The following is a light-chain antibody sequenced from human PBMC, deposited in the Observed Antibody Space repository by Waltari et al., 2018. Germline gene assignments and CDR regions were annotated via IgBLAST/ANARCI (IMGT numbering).Light chain of an antibody. CDR3: TSYITTRGDWV. V-gene: IGLV2-14*01. CDR2: EVS. Sequence: QSALTQPASVSGSPGQSITISCTGTSSDVGGYNLVSWHQQHPGKAPKLIIYEVSNRPSCVSNRFSGSKSGNTASLTISGLQAEDEADYYCTSYITTRGDWVFGGGTKLTVL. J-gene: IGLJ3*02. CDR1: SSDVGGYNL.